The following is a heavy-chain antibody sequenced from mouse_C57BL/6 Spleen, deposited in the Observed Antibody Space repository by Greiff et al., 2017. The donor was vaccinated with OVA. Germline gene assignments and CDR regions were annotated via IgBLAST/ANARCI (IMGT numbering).Heavy chain of an antibody. CDR3: TTLIYYYGSSFPTWFAY. D-gene: IGHD1-1*01. J-gene: IGHJ3*01. CDR2: IDPEDGDT. Sequence: VQLQQSGAELVRPGASVKLSCTASGFNIKDYYMHWVKQRPEQGLEWIGRIDPEDGDTEYAPKFQGKATLTADTSSNTAYLQLSSLTSEDTAVYYCTTLIYYYGSSFPTWFAYWGQGTLVTVSA. CDR1: GFNIKDYY. V-gene: IGHV14-1*01.